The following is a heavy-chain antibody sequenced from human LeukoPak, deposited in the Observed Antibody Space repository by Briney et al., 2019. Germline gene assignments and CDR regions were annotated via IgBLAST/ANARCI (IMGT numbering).Heavy chain of an antibody. D-gene: IGHD3-9*01. CDR3: ARLGGDSIYFDWTHDAFDI. CDR2: ISAYNGNT. V-gene: IGHV1-18*01. J-gene: IGHJ3*02. Sequence: ASVKVSCKASGYTFTSYGISWVRQAPGQGLEWMGWISAYNGNTNYAQKLQGRVTMTTDTSTSTAYMELRSLRSDDTAVYYCARLGGDSIYFDWTHDAFDIWGQGTMVTVSS. CDR1: GYTFTSYG.